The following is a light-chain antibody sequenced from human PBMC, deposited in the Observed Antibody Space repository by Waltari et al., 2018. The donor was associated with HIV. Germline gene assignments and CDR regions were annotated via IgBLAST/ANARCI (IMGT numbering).Light chain of an antibody. J-gene: IGLJ2*01. Sequence: QSVLTQPPSVAAAPGPEVTIPCSGRSSNIGSKCVSGYQHVPGAAPKLLIYDNNKRPSGIPDRFSGSKSGTSVTLGITGLQTWDEADYYCSTWDVSLGAGVFGGGTKLTVL. V-gene: IGLV1-51*01. CDR2: DNN. CDR3: STWDVSLGAGV. CDR1: SSNIGSKC.